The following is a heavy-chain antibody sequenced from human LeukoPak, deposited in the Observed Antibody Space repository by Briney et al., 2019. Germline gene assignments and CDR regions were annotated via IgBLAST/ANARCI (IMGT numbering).Heavy chain of an antibody. V-gene: IGHV3-15*07. Sequence: GGSLRLSCAASGFTFSNAWMNWVRQAPGKGLEWVGRIKSKTDGGTIDYAAPVKGRLTISGDDSKNTLYLQMNSLRAEDTAVYYCARGKYQLLDYYYYGMDVWGQGTTVTVSS. CDR3: ARGKYQLLDYYYYGMDV. CDR2: IKSKTDGGTI. J-gene: IGHJ6*02. D-gene: IGHD2-2*01. CDR1: GFTFSNAW.